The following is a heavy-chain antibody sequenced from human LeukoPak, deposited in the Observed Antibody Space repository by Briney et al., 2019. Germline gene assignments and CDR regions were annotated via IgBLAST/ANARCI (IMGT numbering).Heavy chain of an antibody. CDR2: ISSSGSTI. D-gene: IGHD6-13*01. CDR1: GFTFSDYY. Sequence: GGSLRLSCAASGFTFSDYYMSWIRQAPGKGLEWVSYISSSGSTIYYADSVKGRFTISRDNAKNSLYLQMNSLRAEDTAVYYCARDARGSSWYSFLGKRHRNASDYWGQGTLVTVSS. V-gene: IGHV3-11*01. CDR3: ARDARGSSWYSFLGKRHRNASDY. J-gene: IGHJ4*02.